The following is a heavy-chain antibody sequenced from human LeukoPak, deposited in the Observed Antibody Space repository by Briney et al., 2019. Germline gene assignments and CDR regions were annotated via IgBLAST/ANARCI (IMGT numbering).Heavy chain of an antibody. Sequence: GASVNVSCKASGYTFTGYYMHWVRQAPGQGLEWMGWINPNSGGTNYAQKFQGRVTMTRDTSISTAYMELSRLRSDGTAVYYCARDRDYDFWSGYSTHYYMDVWGKGTTVTVSS. D-gene: IGHD3-3*01. CDR3: ARDRDYDFWSGYSTHYYMDV. V-gene: IGHV1-2*02. CDR1: GYTFTGYY. CDR2: INPNSGGT. J-gene: IGHJ6*03.